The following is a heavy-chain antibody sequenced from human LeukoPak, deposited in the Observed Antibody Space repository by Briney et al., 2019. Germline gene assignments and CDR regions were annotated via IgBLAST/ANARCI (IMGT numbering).Heavy chain of an antibody. J-gene: IGHJ4*02. CDR1: GFTFSSYS. CDR3: AKDREGTIADYFDY. CDR2: ISGSGGST. D-gene: IGHD1-7*01. Sequence: GGSLRLSCAASGFTFSSYSMSWVRQAPGKGLEWVSSISGSGGSTYYADSVKGRFTISRDNSKNTLYLQMNSLRGEDTAVYYCAKDREGTIADYFDYWGQGTLVTVSS. V-gene: IGHV3-23*01.